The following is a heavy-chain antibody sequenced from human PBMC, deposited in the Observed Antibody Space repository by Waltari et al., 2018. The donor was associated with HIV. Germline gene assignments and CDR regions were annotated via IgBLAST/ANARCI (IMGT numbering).Heavy chain of an antibody. CDR2: ISYDGNNK. D-gene: IGHD2-2*01. CDR3: ARDPQYCSSTSCSYYFDY. J-gene: IGHJ4*02. CDR1: EYTLSRQA. V-gene: IGHV3-30-3*01. Sequence: CVDIEYTLSRQAKQEVHQAPGKGLEWVAVISYDGNNKYYADSVKGRFTISRDNSKNTLYLQMNSLRAEDTAVYYCARDPQYCSSTSCSYYFDYWGQGTLVTVSS.